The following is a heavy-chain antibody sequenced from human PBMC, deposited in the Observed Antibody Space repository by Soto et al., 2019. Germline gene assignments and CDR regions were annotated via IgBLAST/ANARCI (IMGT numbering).Heavy chain of an antibody. J-gene: IGHJ4*02. Sequence: GGSLRLSCAASGFTFSSYDRHWVRQATGKGLEWVSAIGTAGDTYYPGSVKGRFTISRENAKNSLYLQMNSLRAGDTAVYYCARANGGLYYFDYWGQGTLVTVSS. CDR1: GFTFSSYD. D-gene: IGHD4-17*01. V-gene: IGHV3-13*01. CDR2: IGTAGDT. CDR3: ARANGGLYYFDY.